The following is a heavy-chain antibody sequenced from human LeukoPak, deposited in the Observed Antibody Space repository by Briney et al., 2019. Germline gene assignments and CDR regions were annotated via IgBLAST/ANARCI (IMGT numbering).Heavy chain of an antibody. J-gene: IGHJ4*02. Sequence: LSGGSLRLSCAAPGFTFSSYAMHWVRQAPGKGLEWVAVISYDGSNKYYADSVKGRFTISRDNSKNTLYLQMNSLRAEDTAVYYCARDRVGATDYFDYWGQGTLVTVSS. CDR1: GFTFSSYA. CDR3: ARDRVGATDYFDY. CDR2: ISYDGSNK. V-gene: IGHV3-30-3*01. D-gene: IGHD1-26*01.